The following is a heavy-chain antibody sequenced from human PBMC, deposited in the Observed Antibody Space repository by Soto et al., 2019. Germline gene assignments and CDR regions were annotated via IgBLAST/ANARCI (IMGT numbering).Heavy chain of an antibody. V-gene: IGHV1-8*01. J-gene: IGHJ4*02. CDR2: MNPNSGHT. CDR1: GYTFTSHD. D-gene: IGHD2-2*01. CDR3: ASDMSTM. Sequence: QVQLVQSGAEVKKPGASVKVSCKASGYTFTSHDINWMRQATGQGLEWMGWMNPNSGHTNYAQKFQGRVTMTRDTSISTAYMEVTNLRSEDTGIYYCASDMSTMWGQGTLVTVSS.